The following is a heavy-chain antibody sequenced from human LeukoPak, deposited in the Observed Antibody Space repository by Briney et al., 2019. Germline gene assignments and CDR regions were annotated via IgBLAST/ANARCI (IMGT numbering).Heavy chain of an antibody. D-gene: IGHD4-17*01. CDR2: ISGRGEST. Sequence: GGSLRLSCAASGLTFSSYTMSWVRQAPGEGLEWLSAISGRGESTFYAPSVKGRFAISRDNSDNTLYLQMSSLRVDDTAVYFCAKERQTGDYFTSDYWGQGTLVTVSS. CDR3: AKERQTGDYFTSDY. CDR1: GLTFSSYT. J-gene: IGHJ4*02. V-gene: IGHV3-23*01.